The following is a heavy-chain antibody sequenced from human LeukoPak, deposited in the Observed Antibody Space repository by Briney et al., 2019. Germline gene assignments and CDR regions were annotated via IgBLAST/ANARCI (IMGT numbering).Heavy chain of an antibody. CDR3: ARELVTAIHFYFDY. J-gene: IGHJ4*02. D-gene: IGHD2-21*02. Sequence: SVKVSCKASGDTFSSYAISWVLQAPGQGLEWMGRIIPIFGTANYAQKFQGRVTITTDESTSTAYMELSSLRPEDTAVYYCARELVTAIHFYFDYWGQGTLVTVSS. CDR1: GDTFSSYA. CDR2: IIPIFGTA. V-gene: IGHV1-69*05.